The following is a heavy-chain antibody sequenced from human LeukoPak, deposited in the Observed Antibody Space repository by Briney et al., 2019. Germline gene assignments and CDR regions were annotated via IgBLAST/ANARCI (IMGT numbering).Heavy chain of an antibody. J-gene: IGHJ4*02. V-gene: IGHV4-4*02. D-gene: IGHD3-22*01. CDR3: ARTDYYDSSGYYDLY. Sequence: SETLSLTCAVSGGSISSSNWWSWVRQPPGKGLEWIGEIYHSGSTNYNPSLKSRVTISVDKSKNQFSLKLSSVTAADTAVYYCARTDYYDSSGYYDLYWGQGTLVTVSS. CDR1: GGSISSSNW. CDR2: IYHSGST.